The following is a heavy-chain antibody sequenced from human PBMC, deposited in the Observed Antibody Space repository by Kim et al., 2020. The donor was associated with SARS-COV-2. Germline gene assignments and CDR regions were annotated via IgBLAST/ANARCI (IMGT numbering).Heavy chain of an antibody. Sequence: GGSLRLSCAASGFTFSTYWMHWVRQAPGEGLGWVSRINGDARSTSYADFVKGRFTVYRDNAKNTLYLQMNSLRAEATAMNYCARAAAVSGTGGYNWGQGT. J-gene: IGHJ4*02. V-gene: IGHV3-74*01. D-gene: IGHD6-19*01. CDR2: INGDARST. CDR1: GFTFSTYW. CDR3: ARAAAVSGTGGYN.